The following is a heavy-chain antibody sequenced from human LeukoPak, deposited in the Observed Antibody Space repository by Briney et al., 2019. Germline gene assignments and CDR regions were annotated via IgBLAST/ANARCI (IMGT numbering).Heavy chain of an antibody. D-gene: IGHD1-14*01. V-gene: IGHV3-30-3*01. Sequence: PGTSLRLSCAASGFTFSSYAMHWVRQAPGKGLEWVAVISYDGSNKYYADSVKGRFTISRDNSKNTLYLQMNSLRAEDTAVYYCARVEGYKTEINYFDYWGQGTLVTVSS. CDR2: ISYDGSNK. CDR3: ARVEGYKTEINYFDY. CDR1: GFTFSSYA. J-gene: IGHJ4*02.